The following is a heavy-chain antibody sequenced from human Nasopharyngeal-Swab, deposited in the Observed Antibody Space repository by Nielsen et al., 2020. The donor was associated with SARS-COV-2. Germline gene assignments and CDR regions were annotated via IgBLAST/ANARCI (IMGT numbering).Heavy chain of an antibody. Sequence: GGSLRLSCAASGFTFSSYGMHWVRQAPGKGLEWVAVIWYDGSNKYYADSVKGRFTISRDNSKNTLYLRMNSLRAEDTAVYYCARGSPKRYSGYDFPSFDYWGQGTLVTVSS. CDR3: ARGSPKRYSGYDFPSFDY. CDR2: IWYDGSNK. D-gene: IGHD5-12*01. J-gene: IGHJ4*02. CDR1: GFTFSSYG. V-gene: IGHV3-33*01.